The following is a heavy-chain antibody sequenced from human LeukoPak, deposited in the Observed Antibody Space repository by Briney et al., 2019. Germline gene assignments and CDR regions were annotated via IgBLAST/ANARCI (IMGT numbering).Heavy chain of an antibody. Sequence: PGGSLRRSSGASGVTFIGHWMSWVRQAPGRGLEWLANINQGGSNTYYVDSVKGRFTIYRDNANNLLYLQMNSLRAEDTSVYYCTRDRSRAEDDWGQGTLVTVSS. CDR1: GVTFIGHW. CDR2: INQGGSNT. V-gene: IGHV3-7*01. J-gene: IGHJ4*02. D-gene: IGHD1-14*01. CDR3: TRDRSRAEDD.